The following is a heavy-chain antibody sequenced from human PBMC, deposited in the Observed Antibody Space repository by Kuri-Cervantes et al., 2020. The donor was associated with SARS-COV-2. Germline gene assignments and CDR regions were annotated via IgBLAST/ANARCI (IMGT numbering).Heavy chain of an antibody. D-gene: IGHD4-17*01. CDR2: ISSNGGNT. Sequence: GESLKISCSASGFTFSSYAMHWVRQAPGKGLEYVSAISSNGGNTYYADSVKGRFTISRDNSKNTLYLQMSSLRAEDTAVYYCVKDVGYGDLAFGYWGQGTLVTVSS. J-gene: IGHJ4*02. V-gene: IGHV3-64D*08. CDR3: VKDVGYGDLAFGY. CDR1: GFTFSSYA.